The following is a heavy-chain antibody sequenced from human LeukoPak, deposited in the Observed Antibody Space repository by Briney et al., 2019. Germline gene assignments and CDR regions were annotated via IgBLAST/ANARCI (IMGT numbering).Heavy chain of an antibody. J-gene: IGHJ6*03. CDR2: IYTSGST. V-gene: IGHV4-61*02. CDR3: ARDGYCSSTSCYARDYYYYYYMDV. CDR1: GGSISSGSYY. Sequence: SETLSLTCTVSGGSISSGSYYWSWIRQPAGKGLEWIGRIYTSGSTNYNPSLKGRVTISVDTSKNQFSLKLSSVTAADTAVYYCARDGYCSSTSCYARDYYYYYYMDVWGKGTTVTVSS. D-gene: IGHD2-2*03.